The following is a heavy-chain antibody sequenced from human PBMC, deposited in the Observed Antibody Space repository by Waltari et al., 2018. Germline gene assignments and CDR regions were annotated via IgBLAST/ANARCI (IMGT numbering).Heavy chain of an antibody. Sequence: QVQLQESGQGLVKPSGTLSLTCAVSGDSISGNCWWSWVRQSPAKGLEWIGQVHHSGKTHYKPSLQSRVAIALDKPKNHFSLNLNSVTAADTAIYYCAGDRAIGLFFDYWGRGTLVTVSS. D-gene: IGHD2-2*01. V-gene: IGHV4-4*02. CDR3: AGDRAIGLFFDY. CDR2: VHHSGKT. CDR1: GDSISGNCW. J-gene: IGHJ4*02.